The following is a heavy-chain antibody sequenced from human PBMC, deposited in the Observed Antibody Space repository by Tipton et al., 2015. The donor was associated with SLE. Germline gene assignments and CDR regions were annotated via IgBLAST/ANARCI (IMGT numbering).Heavy chain of an antibody. Sequence: QSGPEVKKPGASVKVSCKASGYRFTDYYIHWVRQTRGQGLEWMGRINPNSGDTNNVQNFQDRVTMTRDTSTSTAYMELTRLRSDDTAVYYCARGTASGYYYLDHWGQGTLVTVSA. J-gene: IGHJ4*02. CDR2: INPNSGDT. CDR1: GYRFTDYY. V-gene: IGHV1-2*06. CDR3: ARGTASGYYYLDH. D-gene: IGHD5-12*01.